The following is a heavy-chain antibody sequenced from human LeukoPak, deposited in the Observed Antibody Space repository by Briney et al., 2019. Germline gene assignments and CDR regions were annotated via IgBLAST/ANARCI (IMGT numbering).Heavy chain of an antibody. CDR2: IWYDGSNK. CDR3: ARGGMVRGVISNLDY. CDR1: GFTFSTYS. V-gene: IGHV3-33*08. J-gene: IGHJ4*02. D-gene: IGHD3-10*01. Sequence: QPGGSLRLSCAASGFTFSTYSMTWVRQGPGKGLEWVAVIWYDGSNKYYADSVKGRFTISRDNSKNTLYLQMNSLRAEDTAVYYCARGGMVRGVISNLDYWGQGTLVTVSS.